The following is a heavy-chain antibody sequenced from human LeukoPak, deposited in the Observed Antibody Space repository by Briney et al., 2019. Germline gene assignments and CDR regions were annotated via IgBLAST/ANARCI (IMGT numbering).Heavy chain of an antibody. CDR2: ISTSSSYI. CDR1: GFTFSTSN. J-gene: IGHJ4*02. Sequence: GGSLRLSCAASGFTFSTSNMNWVRQAPGKGLEWVSSISTSSSYIYYADSVKGRFTISRDNAKNSLYLQMNSLRAEDTAIYYCAREDASTFDYWGQGTLVTVSS. D-gene: IGHD3-16*01. V-gene: IGHV3-21*01. CDR3: AREDASTFDY.